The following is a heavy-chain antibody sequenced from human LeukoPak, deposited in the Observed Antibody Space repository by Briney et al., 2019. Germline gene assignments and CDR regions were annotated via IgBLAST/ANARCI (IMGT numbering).Heavy chain of an antibody. CDR2: ISSGTSI. Sequence: TGGSLRLSCAAPGFTFTTYSMNWVRQAPGKGLGWVSYISSGTSIYYADSVKGRFTISRDNAKMSLYLQMNSLRDEDTAVYYCVRDYDKTGRAFDIWGQGTMVTVSS. CDR3: VRDYDKTGRAFDI. D-gene: IGHD3-22*01. CDR1: GFTFTTYS. V-gene: IGHV3-48*02. J-gene: IGHJ3*02.